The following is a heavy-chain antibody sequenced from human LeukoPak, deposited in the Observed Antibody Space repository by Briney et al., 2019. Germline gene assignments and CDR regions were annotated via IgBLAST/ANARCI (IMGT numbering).Heavy chain of an antibody. CDR3: ARIRGYYYRDV. CDR1: GFTFSSYS. CDR2: ISSSSSTI. V-gene: IGHV3-48*01. J-gene: IGHJ6*03. Sequence: GGSLRLSCAASGFTFSSYSMNWVRQAPGKGLEWVSYISSSSSTIYYADSVKGRFTISRDNAKNSLYLQMNSLRAEDTAVYYCARIRGYYYRDVWGKGTTVTVSS. D-gene: IGHD3-10*01.